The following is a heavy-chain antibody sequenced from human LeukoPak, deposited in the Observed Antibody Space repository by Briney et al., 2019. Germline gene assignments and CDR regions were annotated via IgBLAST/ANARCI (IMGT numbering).Heavy chain of an antibody. Sequence: SVKVSCKASGGTFSSYTISWVRQAPGQGLEWMGRIIPILGTANYAQKFQGRVTITADKSTSTAYMELSSLRSEDTAVYYCARDGDYDILSGPWGQGTLVTVSS. V-gene: IGHV1-69*08. CDR1: GGTFSSYT. D-gene: IGHD3-9*01. CDR3: ARDGDYDILSGP. J-gene: IGHJ5*02. CDR2: IIPILGTA.